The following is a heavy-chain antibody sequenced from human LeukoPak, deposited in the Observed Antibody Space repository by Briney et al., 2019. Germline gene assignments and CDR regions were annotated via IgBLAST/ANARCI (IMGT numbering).Heavy chain of an antibody. CDR2: ISSSGSTI. CDR1: GFTFSDYY. V-gene: IGHV3-11*01. Sequence: GGSLRLSCAASGFTFSDYYMSWIRQTPGKGLEWVSYISSSGSTIYYADSVKGRFTISRDNAKNSLYLQMNSLRAEDTAVYYCARDRYSSSGPSHDYWGQGTLVTVSS. CDR3: ARDRYSSSGPSHDY. D-gene: IGHD6-6*01. J-gene: IGHJ4*02.